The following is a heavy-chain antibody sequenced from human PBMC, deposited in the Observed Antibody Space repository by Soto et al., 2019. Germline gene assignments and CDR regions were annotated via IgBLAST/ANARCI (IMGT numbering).Heavy chain of an antibody. D-gene: IGHD1-26*01. Sequence: ASVKFSCKASGYTFTSYGIHWVRQAPGQRLEWMGWINAANGDTKYSPKFQGRVTITRDTSASTAYMELSSLRSEDTAVYHCAKNQGVELVPLATVDWFDPWGQGSVVTVSS. CDR2: INAANGDT. CDR3: AKNQGVELVPLATVDWFDP. V-gene: IGHV1-3*01. J-gene: IGHJ5*02. CDR1: GYTFTSYG.